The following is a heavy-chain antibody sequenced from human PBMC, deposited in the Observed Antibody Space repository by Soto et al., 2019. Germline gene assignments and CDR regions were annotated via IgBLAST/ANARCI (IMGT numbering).Heavy chain of an antibody. Sequence: GGSLRLSCAASGFTFSDYYMSWIRQAPGKGLEWVSYISSSSSYTNYADSVKGRFTISRDDAKNSLYLQMNSLRAEDTAVYYCARDADILTGSDAFDIWGQGTMVTVSS. CDR1: GFTFSDYY. CDR2: ISSSSSYT. D-gene: IGHD3-9*01. V-gene: IGHV3-11*05. J-gene: IGHJ3*02. CDR3: ARDADILTGSDAFDI.